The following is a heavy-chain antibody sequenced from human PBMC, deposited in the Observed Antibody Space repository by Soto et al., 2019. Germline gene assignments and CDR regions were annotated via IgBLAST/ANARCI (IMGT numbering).Heavy chain of an antibody. CDR2: ISGSGGST. V-gene: IGHV3-23*01. CDR3: ATGGGYDFWSGYCDY. D-gene: IGHD3-3*01. CDR1: GFTFSSYA. J-gene: IGHJ4*02. Sequence: GGSLRLSCAASGFTFSSYAMSWVRQAPGKGLEWVSAISGSGGSTYYADSVKGRFTISRDNSKNTLYLQMNSLRAEDTAVYYCATGGGYDFWSGYCDYWGQGTLVTVSS.